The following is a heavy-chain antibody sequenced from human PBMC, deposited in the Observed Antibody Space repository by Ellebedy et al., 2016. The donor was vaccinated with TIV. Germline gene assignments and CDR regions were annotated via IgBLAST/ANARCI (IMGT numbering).Heavy chain of an antibody. Sequence: GESLKISCAASGVNVSSNYMSWVRQALGKGLEWVSIIYSDGSTYYADSVKGRFTLSRDISKNTLFLQMNSLRAEDTAVYYCARAKRGSYYSAFDIWGQGTMVTVSS. V-gene: IGHV3-53*01. CDR3: ARAKRGSYYSAFDI. D-gene: IGHD1-26*01. J-gene: IGHJ3*02. CDR1: GVNVSSNY. CDR2: IYSDGST.